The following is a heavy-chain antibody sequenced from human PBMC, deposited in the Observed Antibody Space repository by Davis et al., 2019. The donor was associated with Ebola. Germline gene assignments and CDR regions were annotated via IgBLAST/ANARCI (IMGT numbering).Heavy chain of an antibody. CDR2: IIPILGIA. CDR3: ARDPGRLMDV. V-gene: IGHV1-69*04. Sequence: SVQVSCKASAGTFSSYAISWVRQAPGQGLEWMGRIIPILGIANYAQKFQGRVTITADKSTSTAYMELRSLRSDDTAVYYCARDPGRLMDVWGQGTTVTVSS. J-gene: IGHJ6*02. CDR1: AGTFSSYA.